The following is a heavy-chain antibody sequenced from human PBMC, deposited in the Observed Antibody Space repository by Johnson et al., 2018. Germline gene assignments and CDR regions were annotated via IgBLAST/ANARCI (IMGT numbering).Heavy chain of an antibody. V-gene: IGHV3-72*01. CDR1: GFTFSDHY. CDR3: FRCQRGRGPHNFYGMAV. J-gene: IGHJ6*02. Sequence: VQLVESGGGLVQPGGSLRLSCAASGFTFSDHYMDWVRQAPGKGLEWVGRSRDKPNTYTTEYAGSVEGRFSISSVDSRNSVYLQMNSLKTEDTAVYYWFRCQRGRGPHNFYGMAVWAQGTTVTVSS. CDR2: SRDKPNTYTT. D-gene: IGHD6-25*01.